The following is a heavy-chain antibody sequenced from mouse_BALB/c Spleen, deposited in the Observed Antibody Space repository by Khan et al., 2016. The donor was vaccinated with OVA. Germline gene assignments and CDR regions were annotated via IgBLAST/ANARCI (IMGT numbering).Heavy chain of an antibody. Sequence: VRLQQSGAELVKSAPTVKLSCTASGLSIKDTYMHWLKQWPEQGLEWLGRIDPPNGNTKYDPKFQGKATITADTSTNPAFLQLSSMASEDTAGYYCARMARKWGQGTTVTVSS. CDR1: GLSIKDTY. CDR3: ARMARK. J-gene: IGHJ2*01. V-gene: IGHV14-3*02. CDR2: IDPPNGNT.